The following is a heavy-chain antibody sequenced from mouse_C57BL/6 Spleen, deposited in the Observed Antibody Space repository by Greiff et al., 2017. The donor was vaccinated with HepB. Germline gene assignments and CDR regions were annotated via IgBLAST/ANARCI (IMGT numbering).Heavy chain of an antibody. CDR2: INPSTGGT. D-gene: IGHD1-1*01. CDR3: ARGGYGSSYFDY. V-gene: IGHV1-42*01. Sequence: SGPELVKPGASVKISCKASGYSFTGYYMNWVKQSPEKSLEWIGEINPSTGGTTYNQKFKAKATLTVDKSSSTAYMPLKSLTSEDSAVYYYARGGYGSSYFDYWGQGTTLTVSS. J-gene: IGHJ2*01. CDR1: GYSFTGYY.